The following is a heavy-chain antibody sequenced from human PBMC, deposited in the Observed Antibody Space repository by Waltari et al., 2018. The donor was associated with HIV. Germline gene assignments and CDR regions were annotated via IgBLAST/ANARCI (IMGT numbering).Heavy chain of an antibody. J-gene: IGHJ5*01. CDR2: LIWNSEST. D-gene: IGHD3-3*01. CDR3: AKGGSHLTIFEAWFDS. V-gene: IGHV3-9*01. CDR1: GFTFDDYP. Sequence: EVQLVESGGGLVQPGRSLRLSCAASGFTFDDYPMHWVRQAPGKGIEWVSGLIWNSESTDYADSVKGRFIISRDNVKNSLYLQMNSLRIEDTAFYYCAKGGSHLTIFEAWFDSWGQGTLVTVSS.